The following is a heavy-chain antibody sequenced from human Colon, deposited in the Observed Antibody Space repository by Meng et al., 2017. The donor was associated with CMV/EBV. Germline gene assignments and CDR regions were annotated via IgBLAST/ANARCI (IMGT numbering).Heavy chain of an antibody. CDR3: ARGVLNFFDY. J-gene: IGHJ4*02. Sequence: QRDLEDSGPGLVKPSEPLSLTCSVPGGSFTTNSYFWAWIRQPPGKGLEYIGSIYNSGSTYYNASLKSRVTMSVDTSKNQFSLKLSSVTAADTAKYYCARGVLNFFDYWGQGTLVTVSS. V-gene: IGHV4-39*07. CDR2: IYNSGST. D-gene: IGHD3-10*01. CDR1: GGSFTTNSYF.